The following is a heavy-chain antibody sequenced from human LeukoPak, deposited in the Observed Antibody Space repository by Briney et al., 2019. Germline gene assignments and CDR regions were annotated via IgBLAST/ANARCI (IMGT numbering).Heavy chain of an antibody. CDR1: GFTFSSYA. V-gene: IGHV3-23*01. Sequence: GSLRLSCAASGFTFSSYAMSWVRQAPGKGLEWVSAISGSGGSTYYADSVKGRFTISRDNPKNTLYLQMNSLRAEDTAVYYCAKSRAKWFGELLPEYFQHWGLGTLVTVSS. D-gene: IGHD3-10*01. J-gene: IGHJ1*01. CDR2: ISGSGGST. CDR3: AKSRAKWFGELLPEYFQH.